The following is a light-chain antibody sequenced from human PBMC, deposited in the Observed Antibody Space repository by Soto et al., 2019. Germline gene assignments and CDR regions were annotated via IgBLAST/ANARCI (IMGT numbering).Light chain of an antibody. Sequence: QPVLTQSPSASASLGASVKLTCTLTSGYSTYGIAWHQQQPEKGPRFLMKLNSDGSHNKGDGIPDRCSGSSSGAERYLTISSLQLEDEADYYCQTWGTGIWVFGGGTKLTVL. V-gene: IGLV4-69*01. J-gene: IGLJ3*02. CDR3: QTWGTGIWV. CDR1: SGYSTYG. CDR2: LNSDGSH.